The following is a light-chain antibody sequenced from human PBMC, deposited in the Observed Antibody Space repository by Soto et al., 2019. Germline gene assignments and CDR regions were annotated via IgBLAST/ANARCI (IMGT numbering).Light chain of an antibody. CDR2: DES. J-gene: IGKJ4*01. Sequence: EIVLTQSPGTLSLSPGERATLSCRASQSVANNYLAWYHQKPGQAPRFLIYDESSRATGIPDRFSGSGSGTDFTLTISRLETEDFAVYYCEQYGSTPLTFGGGTKVELK. V-gene: IGKV3-20*01. CDR3: EQYGSTPLT. CDR1: QSVANNY.